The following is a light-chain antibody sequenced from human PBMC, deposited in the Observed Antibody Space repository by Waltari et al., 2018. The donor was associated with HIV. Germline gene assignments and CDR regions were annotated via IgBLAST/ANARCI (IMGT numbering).Light chain of an antibody. CDR1: SPNIGSNS. Sequence: HFVLTQPPSASGTPGQRVTISCSGGSPNIGSNSVNWYQLVPGTAPKVLIYSNNQRPSGVPDRFSASKSGSSTSLAISGLQSEDEADYYCSSCDVGLNGWVFGGGTKLTVL. V-gene: IGLV1-44*01. J-gene: IGLJ3*02. CDR2: SNN. CDR3: SSCDVGLNGWV.